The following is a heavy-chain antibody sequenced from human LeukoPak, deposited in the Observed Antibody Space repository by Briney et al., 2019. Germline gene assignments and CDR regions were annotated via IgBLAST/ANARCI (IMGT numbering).Heavy chain of an antibody. J-gene: IGHJ4*02. CDR1: GFTFSSYS. CDR3: ARVQTYSSSWYGDYFDY. Sequence: GGSLRLSCAASGFTFSSYSMNWVRQAPGKGLEWASSISSSSSYIYYADSVKGRFTISRDNAKNSLYLQMNSLRAEDTAVYYCARVQTYSSSWYGDYFDYWGQGTLVTVSS. D-gene: IGHD6-13*01. V-gene: IGHV3-21*01. CDR2: ISSSSSYI.